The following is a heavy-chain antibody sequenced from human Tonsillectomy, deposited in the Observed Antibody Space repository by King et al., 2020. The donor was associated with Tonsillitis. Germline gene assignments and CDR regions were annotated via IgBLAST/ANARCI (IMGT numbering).Heavy chain of an antibody. CDR2: ISYDGSNK. Sequence: QLVQSGGGVVQSGGSLRLSCAASGFTFSSYGMHWVRQAPGKGLEWVAYISYDGSNKYYADAVKGRFTISRDISKNTVYLQMSSLRVEDTVVYYCAKDRESGDYESVDHWGQGTLVT. J-gene: IGHJ4*02. D-gene: IGHD4-17*01. CDR3: AKDRESGDYESVDH. V-gene: IGHV3-30*02. CDR1: GFTFSSYG.